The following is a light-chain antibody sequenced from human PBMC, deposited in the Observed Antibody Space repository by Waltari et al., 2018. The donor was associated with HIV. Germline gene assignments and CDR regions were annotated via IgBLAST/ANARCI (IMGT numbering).Light chain of an antibody. CDR1: QRIRTN. Sequence: ILMTQSPVTLSVSPGERATLSCWASQRIRTNLAWYEQKPGQTPRLLIYGASTRATGTPARFSGSGSGTEFTLTISSLQSEDLAFYYCQQYHNWPITFGGGTK. CDR2: GAS. CDR3: QQYHNWPIT. J-gene: IGKJ4*01. V-gene: IGKV3D-15*01.